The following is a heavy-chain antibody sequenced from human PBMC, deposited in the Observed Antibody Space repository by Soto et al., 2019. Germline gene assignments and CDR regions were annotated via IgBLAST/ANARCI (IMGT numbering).Heavy chain of an antibody. Sequence: PGGSLRLSCAASGFTFSSYAMHWVRQAPGKGLEWVAVISYDGSNKYYADSVKGRFTISRDNSKNTLYLQMNSLRAEDTAVYYCARVEWELLRPYYFDYWGQGTLVTVSS. CDR2: ISYDGSNK. V-gene: IGHV3-30-3*01. D-gene: IGHD1-26*01. J-gene: IGHJ4*02. CDR3: ARVEWELLRPYYFDY. CDR1: GFTFSSYA.